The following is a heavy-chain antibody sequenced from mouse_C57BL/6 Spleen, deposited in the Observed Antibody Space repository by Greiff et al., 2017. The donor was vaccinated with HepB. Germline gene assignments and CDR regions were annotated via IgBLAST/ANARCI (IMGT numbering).Heavy chain of an antibody. CDR2: IWSGGST. D-gene: IGHD2-1*01. CDR1: GFSLTSYG. V-gene: IGHV2-2*01. Sequence: QVQLQQSGPGLVQPSQSLSITCTVSGFSLTSYGIHWVRQSPGKGLEWLGVIWSGGSTDYNAAFISRLSISKDNSKSQVFFKMNSLQADDTAIYYCAREGYGNYQYYYAMDYWGQGTSVTVSS. CDR3: AREGYGNYQYYYAMDY. J-gene: IGHJ4*01.